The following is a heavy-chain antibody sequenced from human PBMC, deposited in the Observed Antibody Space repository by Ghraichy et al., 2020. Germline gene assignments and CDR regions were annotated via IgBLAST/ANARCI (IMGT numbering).Heavy chain of an antibody. CDR1: GFTFTSSA. CDR2: IVVGSGNT. CDR3: AASIESDYYDSSGYYDAFDI. V-gene: IGHV1-58*01. J-gene: IGHJ3*02. D-gene: IGHD3-22*01. Sequence: SVKVSCKASGFTFTSSAVQWVRQARGQRLEWIGWIVVGSGNTNYAQKFQERVTITRDMSTSTAYMELSSLRSEDTAVYYCAASIESDYYDSSGYYDAFDIWGQGTMVTVSS.